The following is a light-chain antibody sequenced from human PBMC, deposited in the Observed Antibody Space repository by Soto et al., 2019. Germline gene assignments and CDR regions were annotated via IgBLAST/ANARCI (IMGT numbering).Light chain of an antibody. Sequence: DIVMTQTPLSLPVTPGQPASISCSSSQGLLDSADGYHYLDWYLQKPGQSAQLLIYLTYNRASGVTDRFSGSGSGTDFTLKISRVEAEDVGVYYCMQVLQSPITFGPGTRLDIK. CDR2: LTY. CDR1: QGLLDSADGYHY. CDR3: MQVLQSPIT. V-gene: IGKV2-28*01. J-gene: IGKJ5*01.